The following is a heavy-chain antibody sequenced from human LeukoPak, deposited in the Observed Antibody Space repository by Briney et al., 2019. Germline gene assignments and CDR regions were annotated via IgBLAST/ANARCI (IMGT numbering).Heavy chain of an antibody. CDR1: GFTFHTYA. D-gene: IGHD4-23*01. Sequence: GGSLRLPCEASGFTFHTYAMSWVRQAPGKGLEWVSAVSTTGASTYYADSVKGRFTISRDNSKNTLSLQMDSLRVEDTALYYCAKDWTTVVTPKGYYFDSWGEGTLVTVSS. CDR3: AKDWTTVVTPKGYYFDS. J-gene: IGHJ4*02. CDR2: VSTTGAST. V-gene: IGHV3-23*01.